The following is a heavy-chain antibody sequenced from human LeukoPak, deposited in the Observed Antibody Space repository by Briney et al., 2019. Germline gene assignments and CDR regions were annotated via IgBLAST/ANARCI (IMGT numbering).Heavy chain of an antibody. J-gene: IGHJ5*02. V-gene: IGHV4-30-4*08. Sequence: SQTLSLTCTVSGGSISSGDYYWGWIRQPPGKGLEWIGYIYYSGSTYYNPSLKSRVTISVDTSKNQFSLKLSSVTAADTAVYYCARESWTMKGFNWFDPWGQGTLVTVSS. D-gene: IGHD3-22*01. CDR1: GGSISSGDYY. CDR3: ARESWTMKGFNWFDP. CDR2: IYYSGST.